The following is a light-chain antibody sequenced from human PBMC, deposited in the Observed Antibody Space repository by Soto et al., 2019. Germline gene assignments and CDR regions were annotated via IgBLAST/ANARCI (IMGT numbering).Light chain of an antibody. CDR2: DVG. V-gene: IGLV2-11*01. CDR1: SSDVGGYNY. Sequence: QSVLTPPRSVSGSPGQSVTISCTGTSSDVGGYNYVSWYQQHPGKAPNLMIYDVGKRPSGVPDRFSGSKSGNTASLTISGLQAEDEADYSCCSYAGSYTFVFGTGTKVTVL. CDR3: CSYAGSYTFV. J-gene: IGLJ1*01.